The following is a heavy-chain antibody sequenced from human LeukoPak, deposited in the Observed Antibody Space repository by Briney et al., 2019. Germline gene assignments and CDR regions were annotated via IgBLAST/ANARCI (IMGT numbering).Heavy chain of an antibody. V-gene: IGHV3-33*01. CDR2: IWYDGSNK. CDR1: GFTFSSYG. D-gene: IGHD6-19*01. Sequence: GGSQRLSCAASGFTFSSYGMHWARQAPGKGLEWVAVIWYDGSNKYYADSVKGRFTISRDNSKNTLYLQMNSLRAEDTAVYYCARETAGTLDYWGQGTLVTVSS. J-gene: IGHJ4*02. CDR3: ARETAGTLDY.